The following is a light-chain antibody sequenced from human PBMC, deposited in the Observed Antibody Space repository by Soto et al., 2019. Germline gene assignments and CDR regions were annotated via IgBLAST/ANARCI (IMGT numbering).Light chain of an antibody. J-gene: IGLJ2*01. CDR1: SSDVGDYNS. CDR3: SSYTSSSTLVL. Sequence: QSALTQPASVSGSPGQSITISCTGSSSDVGDYNSVSWYQQHPGKAPKLMIYDVTDRPSGVSDRFSGSKSGNTASLTISGLQAEDEADHYCSSYTSSSTLVLFGGGTQLTVL. V-gene: IGLV2-14*01. CDR2: DVT.